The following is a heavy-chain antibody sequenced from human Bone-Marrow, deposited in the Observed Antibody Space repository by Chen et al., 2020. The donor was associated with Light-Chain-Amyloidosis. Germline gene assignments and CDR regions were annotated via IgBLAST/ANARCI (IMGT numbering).Heavy chain of an antibody. CDR1: GFTITDAW. D-gene: IGHD1-26*01. V-gene: IGHV3-15*01. CDR2: IKSKTYDGKT. CDR3: IATTVAEDYHVY. Sequence: VESGGGLVESGGSLRLSCAASGFTITDAWMSWVRQAPGKGLEWVGRIKSKTYDGKTDYAAPVKGRFTISRDDSKNDLFLQMDGLTTADTAVYYCIATTVAEDYHVYWGQGTLVTVSS. J-gene: IGHJ4*02.